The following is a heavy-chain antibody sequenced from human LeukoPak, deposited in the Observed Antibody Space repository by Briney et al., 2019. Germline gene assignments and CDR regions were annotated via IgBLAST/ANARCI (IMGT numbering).Heavy chain of an antibody. V-gene: IGHV1-2*02. D-gene: IGHD2-15*01. CDR3: ARSGLRGGYCSGGSCYSTPGLSGPCDY. CDR1: GYTFTGYY. J-gene: IGHJ4*02. CDR2: INANSGGT. Sequence: VASVKVSCKASGYTFTGYYMHWVRQAPGQGLEWMGWINANSGGTNYAQKFQGRVTMTRDTSISTAYMELSRLRSDDTAVYYCARSGLRGGYCSGGSCYSTPGLSGPCDYWGQGTLVTVSS.